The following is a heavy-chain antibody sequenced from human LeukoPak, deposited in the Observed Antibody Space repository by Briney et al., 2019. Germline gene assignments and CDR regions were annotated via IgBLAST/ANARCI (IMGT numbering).Heavy chain of an antibody. CDR3: ARVIRSGYNWCDP. D-gene: IGHD3-16*01. V-gene: IGHV3-66*01. Sequence: GGSLRLSCPASGFTVSINYITWVRQAPGKGLEWVSRIYSNDSTYFADSVKGRFTISRDNSKNTLYLHINRRRAEDSAVYYCARVIRSGYNWCDPWGQGTLVTVSS. CDR2: IYSNDST. J-gene: IGHJ5*02. CDR1: GFTVSINY.